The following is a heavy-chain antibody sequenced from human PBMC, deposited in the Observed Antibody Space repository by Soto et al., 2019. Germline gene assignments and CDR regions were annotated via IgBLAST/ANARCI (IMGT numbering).Heavy chain of an antibody. D-gene: IGHD5-18*01. Sequence: QVQLVESGGGVVQPGRSLRLSCAASGFTFSSYAMHWVRQAPGKGLEWVAVTSYDGSNKYYADSVKGRFTISRDNSKNTLYLQMNSLRAEDTAVYYCARDPLWGTAMVLWYFDLWGRGTLVTVSS. J-gene: IGHJ2*01. CDR2: TSYDGSNK. CDR3: ARDPLWGTAMVLWYFDL. CDR1: GFTFSSYA. V-gene: IGHV3-30-3*01.